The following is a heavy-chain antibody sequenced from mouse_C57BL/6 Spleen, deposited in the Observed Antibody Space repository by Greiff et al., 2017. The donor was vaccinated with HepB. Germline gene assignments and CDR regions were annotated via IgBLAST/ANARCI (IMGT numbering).Heavy chain of an antibody. V-gene: IGHV1-81*01. CDR1: GYTFTSYG. CDR2: IYPRSGNT. D-gene: IGHD1-1*01. Sequence: QVQLQQSGAELARPGASVKLSCKASGYTFTSYGISWVKQRTGQGLEWIGEIYPRSGNTYYNEKFKGKATLTADKSSSTAYMELRSLTSEDSAVYFCAREEDTTVVDPYYFDYWGQGTTLTVSS. CDR3: AREEDTTVVDPYYFDY. J-gene: IGHJ2*01.